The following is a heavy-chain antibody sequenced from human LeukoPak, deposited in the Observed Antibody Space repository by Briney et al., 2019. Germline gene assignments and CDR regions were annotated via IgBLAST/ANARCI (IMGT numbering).Heavy chain of an antibody. D-gene: IGHD6-13*01. J-gene: IGHJ4*02. CDR1: GGSISSRSHS. CDR2: INHSGST. Sequence: PSETLSLTCTVSGGSISSRSHSWGWIRQPPGKGLEWIGEINHSGSTNYNPSLKSRVTISVDTSKNQFSLKLSSVTAADTAVYYCARDVVAAPGTWDYWGQGTLVTVSS. CDR3: ARDVVAAPGTWDY. V-gene: IGHV4-39*07.